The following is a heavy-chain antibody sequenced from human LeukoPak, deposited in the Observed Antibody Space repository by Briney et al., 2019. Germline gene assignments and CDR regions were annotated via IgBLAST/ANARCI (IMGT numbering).Heavy chain of an antibody. V-gene: IGHV2-70*11. D-gene: IGHD3-16*01. Sequence: SGPALLKPTPTLTLTCTFSGFALSTSGMCGSWIRQPPAKALEWLARIDWDDDKRYSTSLKTRLTISKDTSKNQVVLTMTYMDPVDTATYYCARAYYMDVWGKGTTVTVSS. J-gene: IGHJ6*03. CDR2: IDWDDDK. CDR1: GFALSTSGMC. CDR3: ARAYYMDV.